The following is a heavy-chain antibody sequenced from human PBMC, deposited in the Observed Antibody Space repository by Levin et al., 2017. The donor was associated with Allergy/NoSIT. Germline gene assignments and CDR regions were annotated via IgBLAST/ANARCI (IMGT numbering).Heavy chain of an antibody. CDR1: GFIFSAYG. J-gene: IGHJ4*02. CDR2: IWFDGSNE. D-gene: IGHD5-24*01. CDR3: AVLQFGAWG. Sequence: QAGGSLRLSCAASGFIFSAYGMYWVRQAPGKGLERVASIWFDGSNEDYVDSVKGRFTISRDNSENTLYLQMNSLRDEDTAVYYCAVLQFGAWGWGQGTLVTVSS. V-gene: IGHV3-33*07.